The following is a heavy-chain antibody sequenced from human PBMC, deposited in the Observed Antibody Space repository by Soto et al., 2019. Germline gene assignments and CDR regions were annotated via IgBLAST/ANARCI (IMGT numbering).Heavy chain of an antibody. J-gene: IGHJ6*02. CDR3: ARGIADYVVVVPADLEV. CDR2: VSSSSSHI. D-gene: IGHD2-2*01. Sequence: PGGSLRLSCAASGFTFSRYSMNWVRQAPGKGLEWVSSVSSSSSHIYYADSVKGRFTISRDNADNSLYLQMNSLRADDTAVYFCARGIADYVVVVPADLEVWGQGTTVNVAS. V-gene: IGHV3-21*01. CDR1: GFTFSRYS.